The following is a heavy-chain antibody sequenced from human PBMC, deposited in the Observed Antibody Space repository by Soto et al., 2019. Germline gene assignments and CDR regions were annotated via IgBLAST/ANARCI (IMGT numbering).Heavy chain of an antibody. D-gene: IGHD2-2*01. CDR1: GFTFSSYA. V-gene: IGHV3-23*01. Sequence: GGSLRLSCAASGFTFSSYAMSWVRQAPGKGLEWVSAISGSGGSTYYADSVKGRFTISRDNSKNTLYLQMNSLRAEDTAVYYCAKLGYCSSTSCYVDYWGQGTLVTVSS. CDR3: AKLGYCSSTSCYVDY. J-gene: IGHJ4*02. CDR2: ISGSGGST.